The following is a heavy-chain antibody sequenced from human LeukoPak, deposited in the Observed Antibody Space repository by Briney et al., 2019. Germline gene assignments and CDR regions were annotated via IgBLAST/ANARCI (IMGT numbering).Heavy chain of an antibody. CDR1: GYTFTSYD. J-gene: IGHJ6*03. CDR3: ARGAYDFWSGYSHPGYYYYYMDV. CDR2: MNPNSGNT. Sequence: ASVKVSCNASGYTFTSYDINWVRQATGQGLEWMGWMNPNSGNTGYAQKFQGRVTITRNTSISTAYMELSSLRSEDTAVYYCARGAYDFWSGYSHPGYYYYYMDVWGKGTTVTVSS. V-gene: IGHV1-8*01. D-gene: IGHD3-3*01.